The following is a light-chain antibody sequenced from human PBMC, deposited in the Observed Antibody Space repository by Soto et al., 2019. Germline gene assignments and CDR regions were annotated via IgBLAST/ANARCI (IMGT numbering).Light chain of an antibody. CDR1: QTVSSSF. CDR2: DAS. V-gene: IGKV3-20*01. Sequence: EVVLTQSPGTLSLSPGERATLSCRTSQTVSSSFLAWYQQKPGQAPRLLMFDASNRATDIPDRFSGSGSGTDFTLTTGRLESEDFAVYYSQESPRKLGQGTKGDIK. J-gene: IGKJ1*01. CDR3: QESPRK.